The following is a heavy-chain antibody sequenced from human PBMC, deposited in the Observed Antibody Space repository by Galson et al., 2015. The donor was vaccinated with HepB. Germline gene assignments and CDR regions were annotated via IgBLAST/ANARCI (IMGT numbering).Heavy chain of an antibody. CDR2: IHHSETT. Sequence: LTCAVSGGSISSSNWWSWVRQSPGKGLEWIGEIHHSETTNYNPSLNSRVTISLDKSKNQFSLNLYSVTAADTAVYYCARWDGSGSAWGFDYWGQGTLVTVSS. J-gene: IGHJ4*02. V-gene: IGHV4-4*02. D-gene: IGHD3-10*01. CDR1: GGSISSSNW. CDR3: ARWDGSGSAWGFDY.